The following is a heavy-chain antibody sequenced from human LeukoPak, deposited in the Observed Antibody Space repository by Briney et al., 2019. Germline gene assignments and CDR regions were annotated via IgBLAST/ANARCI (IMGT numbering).Heavy chain of an antibody. Sequence: ASVKVSCKASGYTFTGYYMHWVRQAPGQGLEWMGWINPNSGGTNYAQNFQGRVTMTRDTSISTTYMELSRLRSDDTAVYYCAREGDTAMASDAFDIWGQGTMVTVSS. D-gene: IGHD5-18*01. J-gene: IGHJ3*02. V-gene: IGHV1-2*02. CDR2: INPNSGGT. CDR3: AREGDTAMASDAFDI. CDR1: GYTFTGYY.